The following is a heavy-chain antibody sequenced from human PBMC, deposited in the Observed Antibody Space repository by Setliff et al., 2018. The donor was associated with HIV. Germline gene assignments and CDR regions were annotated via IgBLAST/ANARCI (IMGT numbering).Heavy chain of an antibody. Sequence: KSSETLSLTCAVYGGSFSDDYWSWIRQPPGRGMEWIGEIDHSGRSNYNPSLKSRVLMAIDASKSQISLNLTSISAADTAVYYCAKCSGRFGVVTWFDSWGHGMLVTVSS. D-gene: IGHD3-10*02. V-gene: IGHV4-34*01. CDR2: IDHSGRS. CDR1: GGSFSDDY. J-gene: IGHJ5*01. CDR3: AKCSGRFGVVTWFDS.